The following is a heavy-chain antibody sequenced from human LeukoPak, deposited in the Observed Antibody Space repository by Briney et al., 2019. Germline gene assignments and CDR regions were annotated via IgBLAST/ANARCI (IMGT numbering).Heavy chain of an antibody. CDR1: GVSIDTYY. J-gene: IGHJ3*01. CDR3: ARDGITMVRGVITL. Sequence: PSETLSLTCSVSGVSIDTYYWIWIRQPAGKGLEWIGRIFASGSGNYNPSLRGRVTMSVDTSRNQFSLQLSSVTAADTAVYYCARDGITMVRGVITLWGQGTMVTVSS. V-gene: IGHV4-4*07. D-gene: IGHD3-10*01. CDR2: IFASGSG.